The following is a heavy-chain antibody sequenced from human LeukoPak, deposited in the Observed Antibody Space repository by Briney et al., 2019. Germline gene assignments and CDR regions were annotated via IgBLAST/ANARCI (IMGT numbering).Heavy chain of an antibody. CDR2: IYYSGST. V-gene: IGHV4-31*03. Sequence: PSETLSLTCTVSGGSISSGGYYWSWIRQHPGKGLEWIGYIYYSGSTYYNPSLKSRVTISVDTSKNQFSLKLSSVTAADTAVYYCARDSPNYYDSSRNWFDPWGQGTLVTVSS. CDR1: GGSISSGGYY. J-gene: IGHJ5*02. CDR3: ARDSPNYYDSSRNWFDP. D-gene: IGHD3-22*01.